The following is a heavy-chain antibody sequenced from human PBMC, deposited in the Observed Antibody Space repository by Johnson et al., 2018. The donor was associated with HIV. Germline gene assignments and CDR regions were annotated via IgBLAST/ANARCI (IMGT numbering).Heavy chain of an antibody. V-gene: IGHV3-30*04. CDR1: GFTFSLYA. CDR3: ARRRRYGDYFADAFDI. CDR2: MSYDGKDE. Sequence: QVQLVESGGGVVQPGRSLRLSCAASGFTFSLYAMHWVRQAPGKGLEWVALMSYDGKDEFYADSVKGRFTISRDDSKNSLYLQMNSLRAEDTALYYCARRRRYGDYFADAFDIWGQGTMVTVSS. D-gene: IGHD4-17*01. J-gene: IGHJ3*02.